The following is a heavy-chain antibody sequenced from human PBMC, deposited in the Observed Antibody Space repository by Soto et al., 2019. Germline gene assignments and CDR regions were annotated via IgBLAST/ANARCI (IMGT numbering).Heavy chain of an antibody. J-gene: IGHJ4*02. D-gene: IGHD6-13*01. CDR3: AFPATADFEY. Sequence: QVQLQESGPGLVKPSGTLSLTCAVSGGSISSTNWLTWVRQSPGRGLEWIGEIYHSGTTNYSPSLKSRVNIAVDMSTNHLSLTLISVTAADTAVYYCAFPATADFEYWGKGILVTVSS. CDR2: IYHSGTT. V-gene: IGHV4-4*02. CDR1: GGSISSTNW.